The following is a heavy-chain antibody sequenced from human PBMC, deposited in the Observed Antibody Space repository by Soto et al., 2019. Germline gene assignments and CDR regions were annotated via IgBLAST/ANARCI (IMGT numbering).Heavy chain of an antibody. CDR2: IWYDGSNK. V-gene: IGHV3-33*01. D-gene: IGHD3-16*01. Sequence: QVQLVESGGGVVQPGRSLRLSCAASGFTFSRYGMHWVRQAPGKGLEWVAVIWYDGSNKFYADSVKGRFTISRDNSKNTLYLQMNSLRDEDTAVYYCARGLRGISFYGMDVWGQGTTVIVSS. CDR1: GFTFSRYG. J-gene: IGHJ6*02. CDR3: ARGLRGISFYGMDV.